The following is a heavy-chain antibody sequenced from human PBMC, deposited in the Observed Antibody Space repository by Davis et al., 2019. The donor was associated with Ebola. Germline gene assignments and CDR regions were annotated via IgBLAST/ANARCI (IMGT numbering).Heavy chain of an antibody. CDR1: GFTFSNAW. CDR2: IKSKTDGGTT. Sequence: GESLKISCAASGFTFSNAWMSWVRQAPGKGLEWVGRIKSKTDGGTTDYAAPVKGRFTISRDDSKNTLYLQMNSLKTEDTAVYYCTTAPPLYNWNYGASYYYMDVWGKGTTVTVSS. CDR3: TTAPPLYNWNYGASYYYMDV. V-gene: IGHV3-15*01. J-gene: IGHJ6*03. D-gene: IGHD1-7*01.